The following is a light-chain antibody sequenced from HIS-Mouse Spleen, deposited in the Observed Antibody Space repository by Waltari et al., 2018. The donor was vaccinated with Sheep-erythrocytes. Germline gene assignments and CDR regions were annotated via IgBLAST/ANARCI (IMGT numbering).Light chain of an antibody. CDR1: SSDVGSYNL. CDR3: CSYAGSFWV. V-gene: IGLV2-23*01. CDR2: EGS. J-gene: IGLJ3*02. Sequence: QSALTQPASVSGSPGQSITISCTGTSSDVGSYNLVSWYQQHPGKAPKLMIYEGSKRPSGVSHRFSGSKSGNTASLTISGLQAEDEADYYCCSYAGSFWVFGGGTKLTVL.